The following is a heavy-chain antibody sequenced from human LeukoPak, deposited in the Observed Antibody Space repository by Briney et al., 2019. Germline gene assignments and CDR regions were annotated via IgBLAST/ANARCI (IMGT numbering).Heavy chain of an antibody. D-gene: IGHD1-14*01. CDR1: GFTFSSYS. CDR2: ISSSSSDI. CDR3: ARTGRASDAFDI. J-gene: IGHJ3*02. Sequence: PGGSLRLSFAACGFTFSSYSMNWVRQAPGKGLEWVSSISSSSSDIYYADSVKGRFTISRDNAKNSLYLQMNSLRAEDTAVYYCARTGRASDAFDIWGQGTMVTVSS. V-gene: IGHV3-21*01.